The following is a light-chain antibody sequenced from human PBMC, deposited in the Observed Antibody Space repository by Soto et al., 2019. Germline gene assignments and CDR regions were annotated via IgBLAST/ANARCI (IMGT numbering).Light chain of an antibody. CDR3: HSYDRSLSGAV. CDR1: SSNIGAGYD. J-gene: IGLJ3*02. CDR2: GNN. Sequence: QSALTQPPSVSGAPGQRVTISCSGGSSNIGAGYDVHWYQQLPETPPKLLIYGNNIRPSGVPDRFSGSKSGTSASLAITGLQAEDEADYYCHSYDRSLSGAVFGGGTQLTVL. V-gene: IGLV1-40*01.